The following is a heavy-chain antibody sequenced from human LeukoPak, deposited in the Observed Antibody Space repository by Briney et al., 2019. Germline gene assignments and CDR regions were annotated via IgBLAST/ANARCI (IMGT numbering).Heavy chain of an antibody. CDR1: GYSFISHY. J-gene: IGHJ4*02. CDR2: IRHGGSDI. CDR3: ARGDHLDS. V-gene: IGHV5-51*01. Sequence: GESLKISCKGFGYSFISHYIAWVRQMPGTGLEWMGLIRHGGSDIKYSPSFQGQVTFSVDNSINTAYLQWSSLKASDSALYYCARGDHLDSWGEGTLVTVSS. D-gene: IGHD1-14*01.